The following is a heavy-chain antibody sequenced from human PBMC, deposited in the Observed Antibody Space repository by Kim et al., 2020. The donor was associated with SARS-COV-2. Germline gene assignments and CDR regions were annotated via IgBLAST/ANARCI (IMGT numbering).Heavy chain of an antibody. V-gene: IGHV3-21*01. CDR3: ARDRVGVGASYYYYGMDV. CDR1: GFTFSSYS. D-gene: IGHD1-26*01. J-gene: IGHJ6*02. Sequence: GGSLRLSCAASGFTFSSYSMNWVRQAPGKGLEWVSSISSSSSYIYYADSVKGRFTISRDNAKNSLYLQMNSLRAEDTAVYYCARDRVGVGASYYYYGMDVWGQGTTVTVSS. CDR2: ISSSSSYI.